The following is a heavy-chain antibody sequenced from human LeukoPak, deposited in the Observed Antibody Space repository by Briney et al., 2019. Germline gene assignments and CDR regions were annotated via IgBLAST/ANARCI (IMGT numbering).Heavy chain of an antibody. CDR1: GGTFSSYA. V-gene: IGHV1-69*05. D-gene: IGHD1-1*01. CDR2: IIPIFGTA. CDR3: ARVSVSSNWNCFDP. J-gene: IGHJ5*02. Sequence: GSSVKVSCKASGGTFSSYAISWVRQAPGQGLEWMGGIIPIFGTANYAQKFQGRVTMTTDTSTSTAYMELRSLRSDDTAVYYCARVSVSSNWNCFDPWGQGTLVTVSS.